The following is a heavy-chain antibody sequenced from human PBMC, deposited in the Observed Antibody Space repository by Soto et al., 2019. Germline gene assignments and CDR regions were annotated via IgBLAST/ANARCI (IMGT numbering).Heavy chain of an antibody. V-gene: IGHV6-1*01. CDR3: ARGPCWTNVVCSPWEPFDH. CDR1: GDSVSSNSAT. Sequence: KQSQTLSLPCAISGDSVSSNSATWNWIRQSPSRGLEWLGRTYYRSKWYNDYAVSVKSRITINPDTSKNQFSLQLNSVSPEDTALYFCARGPCWTNVVCSPWEPFDHWGQGSLVTVSS. J-gene: IGHJ4*02. D-gene: IGHD2-8*01. CDR2: TYYRSKWYN.